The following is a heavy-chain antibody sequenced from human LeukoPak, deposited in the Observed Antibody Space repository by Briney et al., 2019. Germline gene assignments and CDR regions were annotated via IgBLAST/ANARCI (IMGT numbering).Heavy chain of an antibody. V-gene: IGHV3-30*18. CDR3: AKERAGYDFWSGYRGGSYGMDV. D-gene: IGHD3-3*01. Sequence: GGSLRLSCAASGFTFSSYAMSWVGQAPGKGLEWVAVISYDGSNKYYADSVKGRFTISRDNSKNTLYLQMNSLRAEDTAVYYCAKERAGYDFWSGYRGGSYGMDVWGQGTTVTVSS. J-gene: IGHJ6*02. CDR1: GFTFSSYA. CDR2: ISYDGSNK.